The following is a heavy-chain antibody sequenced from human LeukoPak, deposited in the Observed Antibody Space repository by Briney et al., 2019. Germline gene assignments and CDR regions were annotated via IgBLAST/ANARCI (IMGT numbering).Heavy chain of an antibody. CDR1: GGSFSGYY. CDR2: INHSGST. Sequence: SEALSLTCAVYGGSFSGYYWSWIRQPPGKGLEWIGEINHSGSTNYNPSLKSRVTISVDTSKNQFSLKLSSVTAADTAVYYCARYGAMIVVAHGNDAFDIWGQGTMVTVSS. J-gene: IGHJ3*02. CDR3: ARYGAMIVVAHGNDAFDI. V-gene: IGHV4-34*01. D-gene: IGHD3-22*01.